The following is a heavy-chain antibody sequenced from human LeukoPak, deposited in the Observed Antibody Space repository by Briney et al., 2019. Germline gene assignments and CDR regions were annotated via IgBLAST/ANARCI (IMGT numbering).Heavy chain of an antibody. D-gene: IGHD3-3*01. J-gene: IGHJ6*03. CDR2: MNASSGNT. CDR1: GYTFTRYD. V-gene: IGHV1-8*03. Sequence: ASVKVSCKASGYTFTRYDINWVRQAPGQGLEWMGWMNASSGNTGYAQKFQDRVTITRDTSMSTAYMELSSLRSEDTAVYYCARAERRSYDFWSDQHYYYMDVWGEGTTVTVSS. CDR3: ARAERRSYDFWSDQHYYYMDV.